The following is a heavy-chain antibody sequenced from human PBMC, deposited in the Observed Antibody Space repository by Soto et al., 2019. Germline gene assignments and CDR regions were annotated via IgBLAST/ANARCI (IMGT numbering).Heavy chain of an antibody. CDR3: ASIPRRGYSYGIDY. CDR1: GGSISSGTSY. Sequence: QMQLQESGPVLVKPSHTLSLTCNVSGGSISSGTSYWTWIRQHPGEGLEWIGHIYFTGATYSNPSLRSRLTMSVDTSKNQFSLKLTSVTAADTATYYCASIPRRGYSYGIDYWGQGTLVTVSS. CDR2: IYFTGAT. J-gene: IGHJ4*02. V-gene: IGHV4-31*03. D-gene: IGHD2-21*02.